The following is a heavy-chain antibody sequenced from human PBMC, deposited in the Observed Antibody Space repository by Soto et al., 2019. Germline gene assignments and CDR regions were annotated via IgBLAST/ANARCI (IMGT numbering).Heavy chain of an antibody. CDR2: IPWNGGRI. CDR1: GFTFDNYA. D-gene: IGHD4-4*01. J-gene: IGHJ4*02. Sequence: EVQLVESGGGLVQPGRSLRLSCAASGFTFDNYAMHWVRQGPGTGLEWVAGIPWNGGRIHYADSVKGRFTISRDNTKNSLSLQINSLRAEDTALYFCVRGFYTVDYYFDFWGQGTQVTVSS. V-gene: IGHV3-9*01. CDR3: VRGFYTVDYYFDF.